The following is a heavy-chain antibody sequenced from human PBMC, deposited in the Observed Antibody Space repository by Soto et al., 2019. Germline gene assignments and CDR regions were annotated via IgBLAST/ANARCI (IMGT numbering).Heavy chain of an antibody. CDR3: AKVLEYYDSSGYYGTFGY. J-gene: IGHJ4*02. CDR2: ISGSGGST. CDR1: GFTFSSYA. V-gene: IGHV3-23*01. D-gene: IGHD3-22*01. Sequence: VGSLRLSCAASGFTFSSYAVSWVRQAPGKGLEWVSAISGSGGSTYYADSVKGRFTISRDNSKNTLYLQMNSLRAEDTAVYYCAKVLEYYDSSGYYGTFGYWGQGTLVTVSS.